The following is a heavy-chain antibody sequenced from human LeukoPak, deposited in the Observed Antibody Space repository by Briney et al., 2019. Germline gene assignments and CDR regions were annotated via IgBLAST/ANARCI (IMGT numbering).Heavy chain of an antibody. CDR2: VSLSGLT. CDR1: GGSITSTNW. CDR3: SRENGAFSPFGY. Sequence: SETLSVTCGVSGGSITSTNWWSWVRQPPGQGLEWIGEVSLSGLTNYNPSLSSRIIMALDMSKNHLSLHLTSVTAADTAVYYCSRENGAFSPFGYWGQGYLVTVLS. D-gene: IGHD2-8*01. V-gene: IGHV4-4*02. J-gene: IGHJ4*02.